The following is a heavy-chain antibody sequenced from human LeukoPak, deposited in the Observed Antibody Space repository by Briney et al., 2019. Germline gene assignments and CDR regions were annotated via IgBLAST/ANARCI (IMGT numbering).Heavy chain of an antibody. CDR2: INPNSGGT. CDR1: GYTFTGYY. CDR3: ARVDVLRFLERFDY. D-gene: IGHD3-3*01. V-gene: IGHV1-2*02. Sequence: ASVKVSCKASGYTFTGYYMHWVRQAPGQGLEWMGWINPNSGGTNYAQKFQGRVTMTRDTSISTAYMELSRLRSDDTAVYYCARVDVLRFLERFDYWGQGTLVTVSS. J-gene: IGHJ4*02.